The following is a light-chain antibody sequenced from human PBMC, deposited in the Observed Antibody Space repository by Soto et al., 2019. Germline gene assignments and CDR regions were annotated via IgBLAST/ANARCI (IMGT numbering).Light chain of an antibody. CDR2: DAS. V-gene: IGKV1-5*01. J-gene: IGKJ1*01. Sequence: DLQMTQSPSTLSASVGDRVTITCRASQSISRWVAWYQQKPGKVPNPLIYDASTLEIGVPSRFSASGSGTDFTLTISSLQPDDFAAYYCQQHNSYSWTFGQGTKVEI. CDR1: QSISRW. CDR3: QQHNSYSWT.